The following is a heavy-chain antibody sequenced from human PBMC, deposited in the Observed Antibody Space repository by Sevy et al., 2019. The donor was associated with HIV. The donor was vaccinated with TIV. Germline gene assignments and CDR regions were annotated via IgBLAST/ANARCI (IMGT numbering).Heavy chain of an antibody. CDR3: ARGGYYYDNAAYCALDS. V-gene: IGHV3-33*01. Sequence: GGSLRLSCAATGFTFSNYAMHWVRQAPGKGMEWVAIIWSDGAYQYHGDSVKGRFTNSRDNSKNTLYLQMNNVRVEDTAVYYCARGGYYYDNAAYCALDSWGQGTLVTVSS. CDR2: IWSDGAYQ. D-gene: IGHD3-22*01. J-gene: IGHJ4*02. CDR1: GFTFSNYA.